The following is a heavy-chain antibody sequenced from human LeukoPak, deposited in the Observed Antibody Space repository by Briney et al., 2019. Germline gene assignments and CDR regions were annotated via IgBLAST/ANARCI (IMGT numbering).Heavy chain of an antibody. CDR2: IRTEVYGATT. V-gene: IGHV3-49*04. Sequence: GGSLRLSCTASGLKFADYAMSWVRQAPGKGLEWVGLIRTEVYGATTEYAASVKGRFILSRDDSKGIAYLQMNSLKTEDTGIYYWTTVYFHDSSGYLSPLPPGVHDIWGQGTMVTVSS. J-gene: IGHJ3*02. D-gene: IGHD3-22*01. CDR1: GLKFADYA. CDR3: TTVYFHDSSGYLSPLPPGVHDI.